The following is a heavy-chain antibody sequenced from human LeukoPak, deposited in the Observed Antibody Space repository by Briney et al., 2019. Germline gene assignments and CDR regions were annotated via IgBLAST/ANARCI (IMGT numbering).Heavy chain of an antibody. V-gene: IGHV3-23*01. Sequence: GGSLRLSCAASGFIFNNYWISWVRQAPGKGLEWVSAISGSGGSTYHADSVKGRFTISRDNSKNTLYLQMNSLRAEDTAVYYCAKDRLKVVPAAAPDYWGQGTLVTVSS. CDR3: AKDRLKVVPAAAPDY. CDR2: ISGSGGST. CDR1: GFIFNNYW. D-gene: IGHD2-2*01. J-gene: IGHJ4*02.